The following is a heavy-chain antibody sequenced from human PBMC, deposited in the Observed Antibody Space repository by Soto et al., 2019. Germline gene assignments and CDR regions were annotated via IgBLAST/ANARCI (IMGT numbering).Heavy chain of an antibody. Sequence: ASVKVSCKASGYTFTSYGISWVRQAPGQGLEWMGGISAYNGNTNYAQKLQGRVTMTADTSTSTAYMELSSLRSEDTAAYYCARAGRDYGSGSYLGAFDIWGQGTMVTVSS. D-gene: IGHD3-10*01. CDR1: GYTFTSYG. J-gene: IGHJ3*02. CDR3: ARAGRDYGSGSYLGAFDI. CDR2: ISAYNGNT. V-gene: IGHV1-18*01.